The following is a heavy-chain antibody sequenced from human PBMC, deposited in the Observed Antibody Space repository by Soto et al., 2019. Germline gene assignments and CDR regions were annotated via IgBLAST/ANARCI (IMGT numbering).Heavy chain of an antibody. CDR3: ARLTGGYSEYDYFDS. CDR1: GGSTSSDNY. CDR2: IYYSGNT. D-gene: IGHD5-12*01. V-gene: IGHV4-30-4*01. J-gene: IGHJ4*02. Sequence: SETLSLTCTVSGGSTSSDNYWSWIRQPPGKGLEWIGHIYYSGNTDYNPSLKSRLAISIDTSKNQFSLKLSSVTASDTAIYYCARLTGGYSEYDYFDSWGQGALVTVSS.